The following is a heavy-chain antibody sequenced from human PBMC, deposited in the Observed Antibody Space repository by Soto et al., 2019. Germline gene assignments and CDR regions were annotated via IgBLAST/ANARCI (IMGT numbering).Heavy chain of an antibody. CDR1: GFTFNNYA. J-gene: IGHJ6*03. Sequence: EVQLLESGGDLVQPGGSLRLSCAASGFTFNNYAMSWVRQAPGKGLEWVSTISGGGGSTYYADSVKGRFTIYRDNSRNTLPLQMNNLRAEDTALYYCAKGYASRSRLYYYYYMDVWGKGTTVTVSS. D-gene: IGHD3-16*01. CDR2: ISGGGGST. V-gene: IGHV3-23*01. CDR3: AKGYASRSRLYYYYYMDV.